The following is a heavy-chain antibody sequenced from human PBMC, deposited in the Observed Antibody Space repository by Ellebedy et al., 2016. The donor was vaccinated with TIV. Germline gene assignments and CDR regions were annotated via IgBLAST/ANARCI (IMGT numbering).Heavy chain of an antibody. J-gene: IGHJ5*02. CDR1: GFTVSSNY. CDR2: IYSGGST. V-gene: IGHV3-53*01. Sequence: GESLKISXAASGFTVSSNYMSWVRQAPGKGLEWVSVIYSGGSTYYADSVKGRFTISRDNSKNTLYLQMNSLRAEDTAVYYCARDQGVEGMTAWGQGTLVTVSS. CDR3: ARDQGVEGMTA. D-gene: IGHD3-3*01.